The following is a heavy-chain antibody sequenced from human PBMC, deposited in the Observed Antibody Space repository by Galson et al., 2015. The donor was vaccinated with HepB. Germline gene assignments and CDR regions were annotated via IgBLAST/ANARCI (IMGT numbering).Heavy chain of an antibody. CDR3: ARVFYGSGSYYLDY. V-gene: IGHV4-59*01. CDR1: GGSISSYY. CDR2: IYYSGST. Sequence: ETLSLTCTVSGGSISSYYWSWIRQPPGKGLEWIGYIYYSGSTNYNPSLKSRVTISVDTSKNQFSLKLSSVTAADTAVYYCARVFYGSGSYYLDYWGQGTLVTVSS. J-gene: IGHJ4*02. D-gene: IGHD3-10*01.